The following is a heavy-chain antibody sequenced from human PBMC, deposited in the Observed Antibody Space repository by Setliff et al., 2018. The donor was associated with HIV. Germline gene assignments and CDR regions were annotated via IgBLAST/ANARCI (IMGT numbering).Heavy chain of an antibody. Sequence: PGGSLRLSCEASGFTFSSYAMHCVRQAPGKGLEWVAFLRFDGSNKYYADSVKGRFTISRDNSKNTQYLQMNSLRAEDTAVYYCARIYNYVWGTYRNFDYWGQGTLVTVSS. CDR2: LRFDGSNK. D-gene: IGHD3-16*02. V-gene: IGHV3-30*02. CDR3: ARIYNYVWGTYRNFDY. J-gene: IGHJ4*02. CDR1: GFTFSSYA.